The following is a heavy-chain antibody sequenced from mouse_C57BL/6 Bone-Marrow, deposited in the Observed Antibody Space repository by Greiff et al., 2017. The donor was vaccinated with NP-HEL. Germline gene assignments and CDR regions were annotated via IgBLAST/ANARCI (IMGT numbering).Heavy chain of an antibody. CDR1: GFPITSGYY. CDR3: AGDYDGYWYFDV. CDR2: ITHSGET. V-gene: IGHV12-3*01. Sequence: VHLVESGPGLVKPSQSLFLSCSITGFPITSGYYWIWIRQSPGKLLEWMGYITHSGETFYNPYLQSPISITRETSKNQFFLQLNSVAKEDTAMYYCAGDYDGYWYFDVWGTGTTVTVSS. J-gene: IGHJ1*03. D-gene: IGHD2-3*01.